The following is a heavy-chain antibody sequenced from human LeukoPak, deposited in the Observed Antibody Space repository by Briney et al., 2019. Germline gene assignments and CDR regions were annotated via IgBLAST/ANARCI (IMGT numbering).Heavy chain of an antibody. Sequence: GGSLRLSCAASGFTFSSYSMNWVRHPPGKGLEWVSSISSSSSYIYYADSVKGRFTISRDNAKNSLYLQMNSLRAEHTAMYYCARDYWAYDCYGSIQFPFDYWGQGTLVTVSS. V-gene: IGHV3-21*01. J-gene: IGHJ4*02. CDR3: ARDYWAYDCYGSIQFPFDY. CDR1: GFTFSSYS. CDR2: ISSSSSYI. D-gene: IGHD3-22*01.